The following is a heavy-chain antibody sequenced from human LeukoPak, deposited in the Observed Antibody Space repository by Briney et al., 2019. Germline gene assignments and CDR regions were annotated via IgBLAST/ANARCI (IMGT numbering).Heavy chain of an antibody. CDR2: IKQEGSEK. J-gene: IGHJ4*02. CDR3: ARGRYDSSGYYYFDY. D-gene: IGHD3-22*01. Sequence: GGSLRLSCAASGFTFSSYWMSWVRQAPGKGLEWVANIKQEGSEKYYVDSVKGRFTISRDNAKHSLYLQINSLTAEDTAAYYCARGRYDSSGYYYFDYWGQGTLVTVSS. CDR1: GFTFSSYW. V-gene: IGHV3-7*01.